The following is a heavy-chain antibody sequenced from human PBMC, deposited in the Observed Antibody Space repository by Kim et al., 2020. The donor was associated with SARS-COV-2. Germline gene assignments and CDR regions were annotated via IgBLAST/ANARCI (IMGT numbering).Heavy chain of an antibody. CDR1: GGSISSSSYY. CDR3: ARVLYYGWGSYPVDY. V-gene: IGHV4-39*07. D-gene: IGHD3-10*01. CDR2: VCYSGST. Sequence: SETLSLTCTVSGGSISSSSYYWGWIRQPPGKELEWIGSVCYSGSTNYNPSHKSRITISAATSKHQVSLKLGSVTAADTAVYSCARVLYYGWGSYPVDYWGQGTLVTVSS. J-gene: IGHJ4*02.